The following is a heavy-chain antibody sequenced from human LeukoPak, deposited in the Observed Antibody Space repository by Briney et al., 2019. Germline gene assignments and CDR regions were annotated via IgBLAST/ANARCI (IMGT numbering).Heavy chain of an antibody. J-gene: IGHJ1*01. D-gene: IGHD6-13*01. CDR1: GGSISSSNW. Sequence: SETLSLTCAVSGGSISSSNWWSWVRQPPGKGLEWIGEIYHSGSTNYNPSLKSRVTISVDTSKNQFSLKLSSVTAADTAVYYCAISYSSSWYGLEYFQHWGQGTLVTVSS. V-gene: IGHV4-4*02. CDR2: IYHSGST. CDR3: AISYSSSWYGLEYFQH.